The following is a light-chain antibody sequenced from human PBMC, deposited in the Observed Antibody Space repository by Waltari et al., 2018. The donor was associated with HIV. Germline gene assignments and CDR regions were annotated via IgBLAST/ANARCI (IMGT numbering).Light chain of an antibody. Sequence: EIVMTQSPATLSMSPGERSTLSCRTSQILRKNLTCYQHKPGQAPSLLIYGASTRATGIPARFSGSGSWTEFTLTISTLHSEDAVVYYCQQYDNWPPWTFGQGTKVEIK. CDR2: GAS. V-gene: IGKV3-15*01. CDR3: QQYDNWPPWT. J-gene: IGKJ1*01. CDR1: QILRKN.